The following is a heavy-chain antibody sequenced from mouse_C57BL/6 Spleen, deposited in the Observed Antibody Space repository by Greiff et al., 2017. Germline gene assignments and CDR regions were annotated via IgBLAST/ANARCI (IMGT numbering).Heavy chain of an antibody. CDR1: GFSFNTYA. CDR2: IRSKSNNYAT. J-gene: IGHJ3*01. D-gene: IGHD2-4*01. Sequence: EVKLMESGGGLVQPKGSLKLSCAASGFSFNTYAMNWVRQAPGKGLEWVARIRSKSNNYATYYADSVKDRFTISRDDSESMLYLQMNNLKTEDTAMYYCVRLDYDAAHWGQGTLVTVSA. V-gene: IGHV10-1*01. CDR3: VRLDYDAAH.